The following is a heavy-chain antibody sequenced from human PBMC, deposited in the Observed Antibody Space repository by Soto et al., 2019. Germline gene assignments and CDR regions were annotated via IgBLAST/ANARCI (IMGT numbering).Heavy chain of an antibody. J-gene: IGHJ6*02. CDR3: ARKTMWTRVGMDV. V-gene: IGHV4-34*01. CDR2: INHSGST. D-gene: IGHD2-21*01. CDR1: GGSFSGYY. Sequence: QVQLQQWGAGLLKPSETLSLTCAVYGGSFSGYYWSWIRQPPGKGLEWIGEINHSGSTNYNPSLKSGVTISVDTSKNQFSLKLSSVTAADTAVYYCARKTMWTRVGMDVWGQGTTVTVSS.